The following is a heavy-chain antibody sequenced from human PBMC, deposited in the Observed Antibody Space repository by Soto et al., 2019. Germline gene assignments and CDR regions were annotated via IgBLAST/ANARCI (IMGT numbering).Heavy chain of an antibody. Sequence: ASVKVSCKASGYTFTSYDINWVRQATGQGLEWMGWMNPNSGNTGYAQKFQGRVTMTRNTSISTAYMELSSLRSEDTAVYYCARLPDRATPGIDYWGQRTLVTVSS. CDR3: ARLPDRATPGIDY. CDR1: GYTFTSYD. J-gene: IGHJ4*02. D-gene: IGHD3-10*01. V-gene: IGHV1-8*01. CDR2: MNPNSGNT.